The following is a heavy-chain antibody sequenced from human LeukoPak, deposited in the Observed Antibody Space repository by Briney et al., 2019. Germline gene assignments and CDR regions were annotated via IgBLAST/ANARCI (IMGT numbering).Heavy chain of an antibody. V-gene: IGHV4-31*03. J-gene: IGHJ5*02. D-gene: IGHD2-8*01. CDR3: ARDNIETAFCASGVCYTGGFDP. CDR1: GASVSSGVYY. Sequence: SETLSLTCTVSGASVSSGVYYWRWLRQHPGKGLEWIGYIHYSGPTYSNPSLRSRVTLSVDTSNNLLSLRLSSVTSADTAVYYCARDNIETAFCASGVCYTGGFDPWGQGTLVTVSS. CDR2: IHYSGPT.